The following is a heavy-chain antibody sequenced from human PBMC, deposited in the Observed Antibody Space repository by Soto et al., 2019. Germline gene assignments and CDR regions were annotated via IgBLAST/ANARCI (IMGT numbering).Heavy chain of an antibody. CDR3: ARDGGVYGDYDY. Sequence: QVQLVQSGAEVKKPGASVKVSCKASGYTFTGYYVHWVRQAPGQGLEWMGWINPKTGDTHYGQNFQGWVTMTRDTSISTLSMELRRLTSDDTAVYYCARDGGVYGDYDYWGQGTLVTVSS. D-gene: IGHD4-17*01. J-gene: IGHJ4*02. CDR2: INPKTGDT. V-gene: IGHV1-2*04. CDR1: GYTFTGYY.